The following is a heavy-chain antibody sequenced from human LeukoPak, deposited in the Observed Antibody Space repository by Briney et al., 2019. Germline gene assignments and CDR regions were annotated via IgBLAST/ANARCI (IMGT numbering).Heavy chain of an antibody. V-gene: IGHV3-30*02. Sequence: GGSLRLSCAASAFTFSRYGMHWVRQAPGKGLEWVAFIRYDGSNKYYADSVKGRFTISRDNSKNTLYLQMNSLRAEDTAVYYCAKVASLTLSHYYYVDVWGKGTTVTISS. J-gene: IGHJ6*03. CDR3: AKVASLTLSHYYYVDV. CDR2: IRYDGSNK. CDR1: AFTFSRYG. D-gene: IGHD3-9*01.